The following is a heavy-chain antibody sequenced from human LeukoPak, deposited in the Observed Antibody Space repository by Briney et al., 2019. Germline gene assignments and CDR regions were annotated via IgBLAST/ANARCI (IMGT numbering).Heavy chain of an antibody. CDR1: GGSVSSTNW. D-gene: IGHD6-25*01. J-gene: IGHJ4*02. CDR2: VHLDGRT. CDR3: AREGGFYRPLDY. Sequence: PSETLSLTCGVSGGSVSSTNWWTWIRQPPGKGLEWIGEVHLDGRTNFNPSLKSRLTMSVDLSEDHVSLKLTSVTAADTAVYYCAREGGFYRPLDYSGQGTLVTVSS. V-gene: IGHV4-4*02.